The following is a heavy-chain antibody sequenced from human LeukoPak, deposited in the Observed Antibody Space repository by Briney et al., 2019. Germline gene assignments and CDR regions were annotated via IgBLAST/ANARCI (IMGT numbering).Heavy chain of an antibody. CDR3: ATYYYDSNGDY. V-gene: IGHV4-34*01. CDR1: GGSFSGYY. J-gene: IGHJ4*02. CDR2: INHSGST. Sequence: SETLSLTCAVYGGSFSGYYWSWIRQPPGKGPEWIGEINHSGSTNYNPSLKSRVTISVDTSKNQFSLKLSSVTAADTAVYYCATYYYDSNGDYWGQGTLVTVSS. D-gene: IGHD3-22*01.